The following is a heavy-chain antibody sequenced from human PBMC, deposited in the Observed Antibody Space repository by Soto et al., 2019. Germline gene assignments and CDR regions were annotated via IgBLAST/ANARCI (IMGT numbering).Heavy chain of an antibody. J-gene: IGHJ4*02. CDR3: ARNGKRYCSSSSCPGPFDY. Sequence: SETLSLTCAVYGGSFSAYYWGWIRQPPGKGLEWIGEINHSASTNYNPSLKSRVTISVDTSKNQLSLKLSSVTAADTAVYYCARNGKRYCSSSSCPGPFDYWGQGTLVTVS. V-gene: IGHV4-34*01. CDR1: GGSFSAYY. CDR2: INHSAST. D-gene: IGHD2-2*01.